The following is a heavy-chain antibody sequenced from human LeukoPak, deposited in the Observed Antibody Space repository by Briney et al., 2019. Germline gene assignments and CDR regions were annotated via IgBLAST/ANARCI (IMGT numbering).Heavy chain of an antibody. J-gene: IGHJ4*02. V-gene: IGHV3-21*01. Sequence: GGSLRLSCAASGFTFSNYNMNWVRQAPGQGLEWISSMSSGSSYIYYADSVKGRFTISRDNAKNSLYLQMNSLRVEDTAVYYCARDRGDYGSGSYYSDYWGQGTLVTVSS. D-gene: IGHD3-10*01. CDR3: ARDRGDYGSGSYYSDY. CDR1: GFTFSNYN. CDR2: MSSGSSYI.